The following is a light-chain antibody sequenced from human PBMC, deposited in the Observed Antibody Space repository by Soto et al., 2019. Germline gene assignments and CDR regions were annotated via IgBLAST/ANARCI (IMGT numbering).Light chain of an antibody. CDR2: GPS. Sequence: EIVVTQSPATLSVSPGERATLSCRASQSVSTNVAWYQQKPGQAPRLLIYGPSTRASGIPARFSGSGSGGDFTLTISSVQTEDFAVYYCHQYNDWPPAFGQGTKVDIK. CDR3: HQYNDWPPA. CDR1: QSVSTN. J-gene: IGKJ1*01. V-gene: IGKV3-15*01.